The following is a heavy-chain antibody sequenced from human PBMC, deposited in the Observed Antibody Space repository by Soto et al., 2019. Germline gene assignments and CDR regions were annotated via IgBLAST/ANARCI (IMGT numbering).Heavy chain of an antibody. Sequence: FLRLSCAAPGFTFSSYAMCWVRQAPGKGLEWVSAISGNGGSTYYADSVKGRFTISRDNSKNTLYLQMNSLRAEDTAVYYCAKGPGWVPLNGAVDIWGQGTMVTVSS. CDR1: GFTFSSYA. D-gene: IGHD6-19*01. J-gene: IGHJ3*02. CDR3: AKGPGWVPLNGAVDI. CDR2: ISGNGGST. V-gene: IGHV3-23*01.